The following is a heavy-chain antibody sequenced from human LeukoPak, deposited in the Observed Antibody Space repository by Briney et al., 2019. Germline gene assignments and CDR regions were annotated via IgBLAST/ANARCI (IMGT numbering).Heavy chain of an antibody. CDR3: ARGIVKLKPVDY. V-gene: IGHV3-21*01. D-gene: IGHD3-22*01. Sequence: PGGSLRLSCAASGFTFSSYSLNWVRQAPGKGLEWVSSISSSSSYIYYADSVKGRLTISRDNAKNSLYLQMNSLRAEDTSVYYCARGIVKLKPVDYWGQGTLVTVSS. J-gene: IGHJ4*02. CDR2: ISSSSSYI. CDR1: GFTFSSYS.